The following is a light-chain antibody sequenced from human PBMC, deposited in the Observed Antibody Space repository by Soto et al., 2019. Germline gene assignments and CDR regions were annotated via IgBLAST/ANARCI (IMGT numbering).Light chain of an antibody. V-gene: IGKV3-20*01. Sequence: EVELTQSPGTLSLSPGERATLSCRASQSVSNYLAWYQQKPGQAPRLLIYNTSSRATGIPDRFSGRGSGTDFTLTISRLEPEDFAVYYCHQYGYSPQTFGQGTKVEIK. J-gene: IGKJ1*01. CDR1: QSVSNY. CDR3: HQYGYSPQT. CDR2: NTS.